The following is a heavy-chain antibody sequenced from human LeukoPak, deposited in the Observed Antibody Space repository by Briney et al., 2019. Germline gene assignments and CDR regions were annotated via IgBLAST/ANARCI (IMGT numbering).Heavy chain of an antibody. CDR3: ARGIAAAVPYYFDY. CDR1: GFTFSSYS. CDR2: ISSSSSYI. J-gene: IGHJ4*02. Sequence: GGSLRLSCAASGFTFSSYSMNWVRQAPGKGLEWVSSISSSSSYIYYADSVKGQFTISRDNAKNSLYLQMNSLRAEDTAVYYCARGIAAAVPYYFDYWGQGTLVTVSS. V-gene: IGHV3-21*01. D-gene: IGHD6-13*01.